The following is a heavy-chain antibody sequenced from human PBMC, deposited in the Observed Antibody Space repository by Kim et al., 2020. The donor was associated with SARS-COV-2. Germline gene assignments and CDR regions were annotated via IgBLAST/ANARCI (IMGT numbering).Heavy chain of an antibody. CDR1: GFTFSSYG. D-gene: IGHD6-19*01. CDR2: ISYDGSNK. Sequence: GGSLRLSCAASGFTFSSYGMHWVRQAPGKGLEWVAVISYDGSNKYYADSVKGRFTISRDNSKNTLYLQMNSLRAEDTAVYYCARDLWEGWLGGKGFPDYWGQGTLVAVSS. CDR3: ARDLWEGWLGGKGFPDY. V-gene: IGHV3-33*05. J-gene: IGHJ4*02.